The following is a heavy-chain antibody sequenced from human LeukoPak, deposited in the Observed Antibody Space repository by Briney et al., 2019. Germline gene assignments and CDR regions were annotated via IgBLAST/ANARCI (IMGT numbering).Heavy chain of an antibody. CDR2: INPNSGGT. V-gene: IGHV1-2*06. D-gene: IGHD3-22*01. Sequence: GASVKVSCKASGYTFTGYYIHWVQQAPGQGLEWMGRINPNSGGTNYAQKFQGRVTMTRDMSMSTAYMELSRLRSVDTAVYYCAGEDNSSGYRPFDIWGQGTMVTVPS. CDR3: AGEDNSSGYRPFDI. CDR1: GYTFTGYY. J-gene: IGHJ3*02.